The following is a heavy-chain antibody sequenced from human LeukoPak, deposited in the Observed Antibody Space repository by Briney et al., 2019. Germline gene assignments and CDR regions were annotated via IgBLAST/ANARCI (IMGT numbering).Heavy chain of an antibody. CDR2: IFSHGET. CDR1: GFTVGDNY. D-gene: IGHD2-8*01. V-gene: IGHV3-66*01. Sequence: GVSLRLSCAASGFTVGDNYMNWVRQAPGKGLEWVSLIFSHGETSYADSVKGRFTISRDNSKNTLYLQMNGLRVEDTAVYYCARDPPAVSINTYAWGQGTLVTVSS. CDR3: ARDPPAVSINTYA. J-gene: IGHJ4*02.